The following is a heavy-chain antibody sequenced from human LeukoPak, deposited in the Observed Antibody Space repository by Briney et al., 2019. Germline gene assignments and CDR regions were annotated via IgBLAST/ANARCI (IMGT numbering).Heavy chain of an antibody. J-gene: IGHJ4*02. CDR1: GVSISSSNSY. CDR3: ARHMTWTDYDILTGYQD. D-gene: IGHD3-9*01. CDR2: IYYSGST. V-gene: IGHV4-39*01. Sequence: SETLSLTCTVSGVSISSSNSYWGWIRQPPGKGLEWIGSIYYSGSTYYNPSLKSRVTISVDTSKNQSSLKLSSVTAADTAVYYCARHMTWTDYDILTGYQDWGQGTLVTVSS.